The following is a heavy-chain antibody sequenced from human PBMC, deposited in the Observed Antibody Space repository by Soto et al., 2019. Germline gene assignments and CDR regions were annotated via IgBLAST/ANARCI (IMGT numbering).Heavy chain of an antibody. D-gene: IGHD1-26*01. J-gene: IGHJ3*02. CDR2: IRHSGDTI. Sequence: PGGSLRLSCAASGFIFSDYYMSWIRQAPGKGLEWVSYIRHSGDTIFYAESVKGRFTISRDNAKNTLYLQMNSLRVEDTAVYYCARAMASYDALDIWGQGTMVTVSS. CDR1: GFIFSDYY. CDR3: ARAMASYDALDI. V-gene: IGHV3-11*01.